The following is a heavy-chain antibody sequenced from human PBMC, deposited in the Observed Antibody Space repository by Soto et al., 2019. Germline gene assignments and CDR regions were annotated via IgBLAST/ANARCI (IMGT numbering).Heavy chain of an antibody. J-gene: IGHJ4*02. D-gene: IGHD4-17*01. CDR1: GGSISSYY. V-gene: IGHV4-59*01. CDR3: ARGKTTTVTTLAYFDY. Sequence: SETLSLTCTVSGGSISSYYWSWIRQPPGKGLEWIGYIYYSGSTNYNPSLKSRVTISEDTSKNQFSLKLRSVTAADTAVYYCARGKTTTVTTLAYFDYWGQGTLVTVSS. CDR2: IYYSGST.